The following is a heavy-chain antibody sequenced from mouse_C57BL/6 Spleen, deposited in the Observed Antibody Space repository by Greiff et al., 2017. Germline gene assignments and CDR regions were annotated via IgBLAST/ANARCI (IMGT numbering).Heavy chain of an antibody. V-gene: IGHV2-6-1*01. D-gene: IGHD2-1*01. Sequence: VQRVESGPGLVAPSQSLSITCTVSGFSLTSYGVHWVRQPPGKGLEWLVVIWSDGSTTYNSAPKSRLSISKDNSKSQVVLKMNSLQTDDAAMYYCARQGGNYQGFAYWGQGTLVTVSA. CDR3: ARQGGNYQGFAY. CDR1: GFSLTSYG. CDR2: IWSDGST. J-gene: IGHJ3*01.